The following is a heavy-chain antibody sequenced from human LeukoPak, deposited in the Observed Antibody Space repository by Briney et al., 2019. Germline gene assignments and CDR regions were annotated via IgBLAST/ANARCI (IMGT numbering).Heavy chain of an antibody. D-gene: IGHD3-3*01. Sequence: ASVKVSCKASGYTFTGYYMHWVRQAPGQGLEWMGWINPNSGGTNYAQKFQGRVTMTRDTSISTAYMELSRLRSDDTAVYYCAREAVAYDFWSGYYTEDAFDIWGQGTMDTVSS. V-gene: IGHV1-2*02. J-gene: IGHJ3*02. CDR2: INPNSGGT. CDR1: GYTFTGYY. CDR3: AREAVAYDFWSGYYTEDAFDI.